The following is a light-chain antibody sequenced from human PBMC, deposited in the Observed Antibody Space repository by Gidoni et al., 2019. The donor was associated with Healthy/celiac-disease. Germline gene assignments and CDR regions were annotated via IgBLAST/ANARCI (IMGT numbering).Light chain of an antibody. CDR1: QSVLYSSNNKNY. V-gene: IGKV4-1*01. CDR2: WAS. CDR3: QQYYSTRSS. Sequence: DIVMTQSPDSLAVCLGERATINCKSSQSVLYSSNNKNYLAWYQQKPGQPPKLLIYWASTRESGVPDRFSGSGSGTDFTLTISSLQAEDVAVYYCQQYYSTRSSFGQGTKLEIK. J-gene: IGKJ2*04.